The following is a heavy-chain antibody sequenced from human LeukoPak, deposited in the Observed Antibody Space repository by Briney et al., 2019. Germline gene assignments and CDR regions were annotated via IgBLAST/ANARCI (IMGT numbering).Heavy chain of an antibody. Sequence: SGPTLVHPTQTLTLTCTFSGFSLSTSGVGVGWIRQPPGKALEWLALIYWNDDKRYSPSLKSRLTTTKDTSKNQVVLTMTNMDPVDTATYYCVHKGGCSGGSCYANWGQGTLVTVSS. CDR3: VHKGGCSGGSCYAN. J-gene: IGHJ4*02. D-gene: IGHD2-15*01. CDR1: GFSLSTSGVG. V-gene: IGHV2-5*01. CDR2: IYWNDDK.